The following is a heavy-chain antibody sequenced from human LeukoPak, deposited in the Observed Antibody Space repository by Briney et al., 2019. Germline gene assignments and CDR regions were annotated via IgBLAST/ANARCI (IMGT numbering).Heavy chain of an antibody. Sequence: PSETLSLTCAVYGGSFSGYYWSWIRQPPGKGLEWIGEINHSGSTNYNPSLKSRVTISVDTSKNQFSLKLSSVTAADTAVYYCARGGREVVLAWFDPWGQGTLVTVSS. CDR3: ARGGREVVLAWFDP. J-gene: IGHJ5*02. D-gene: IGHD2-15*01. V-gene: IGHV4-34*01. CDR1: GGSFSGYY. CDR2: INHSGST.